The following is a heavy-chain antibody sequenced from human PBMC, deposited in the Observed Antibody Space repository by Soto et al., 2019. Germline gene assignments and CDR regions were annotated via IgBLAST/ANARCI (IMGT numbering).Heavy chain of an antibody. J-gene: IGHJ1*01. D-gene: IGHD3-16*01. CDR3: ARWGTTGGLDV. CDR2: TSYDGSDK. Sequence: QVHLVESGGGVVQPGTSLRVSCVGSGFTFRSYVIHWVRQAPGKGLEWVALTSYDGSDKYYDDSVRGRFTISRDNSRNTVDLQLDSLRFEDTALCYCARWGTTGGLDVWGQGTLVSV. V-gene: IGHV3-30*19. CDR1: GFTFRSYV.